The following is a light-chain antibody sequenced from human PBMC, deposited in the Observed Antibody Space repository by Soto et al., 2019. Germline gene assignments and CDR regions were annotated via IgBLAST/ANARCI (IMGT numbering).Light chain of an antibody. CDR1: SSDVGDYNY. V-gene: IGLV2-8*01. CDR3: SSFAGSPVV. CDR2: EVS. J-gene: IGLJ2*01. Sequence: QSVLTQPPSASGSLGQSVTIPCTGTSSDVGDYNYVSWYQQHPGKVPKLMIYEVSKRPSGVPDRFSGSKSGNTASPTVSGLQAEDEADYYCSSFAGSPVVFGGGTKLTVL.